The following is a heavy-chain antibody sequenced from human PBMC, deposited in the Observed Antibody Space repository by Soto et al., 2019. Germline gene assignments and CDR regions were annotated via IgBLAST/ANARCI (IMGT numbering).Heavy chain of an antibody. V-gene: IGHV4-39*01. D-gene: IGHD3-3*01. Sequence: QLQLQESGPGLVKPSETLSLTCTVSGDSISSSSYYWGWIRQPPGKGLEWIGSIFYSGSTSYNPSLQSRVTISVDTSKNQFSLKLNSVTAADTAVYYCARNGTAFWSNDHTRGFFDFWGQGTLVTVSS. CDR1: GDSISSSSYY. CDR3: ARNGTAFWSNDHTRGFFDF. J-gene: IGHJ4*02. CDR2: IFYSGST.